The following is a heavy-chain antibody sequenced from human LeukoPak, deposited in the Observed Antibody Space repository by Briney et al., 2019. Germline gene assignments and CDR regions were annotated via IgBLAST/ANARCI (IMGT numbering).Heavy chain of an antibody. J-gene: IGHJ4*02. V-gene: IGHV3-23*01. D-gene: IGHD4-11*01. CDR1: GFNVSNNY. CDR2: TVGGGDGT. Sequence: GGSLRLSCAASGFNVSNNYMTWVRQAPGKGLEWVAVTVGGGDGTYYADSVKGRFTISRDNSNNTLYLQMNGLRAEDTAVYYCAKLTTSWGQGTLVTVSS. CDR3: AKLTTS.